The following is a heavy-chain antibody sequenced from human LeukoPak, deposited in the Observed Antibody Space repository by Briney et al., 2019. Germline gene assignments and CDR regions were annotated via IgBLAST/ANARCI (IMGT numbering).Heavy chain of an antibody. V-gene: IGHV3-21*01. CDR2: ISTSGSST. Sequence: GGSLRLSCAASGFTFSTYNMNWVRQAPGKGLEWVSSISTSGSSTFYADSMKGRFTISRDNAKSSLYLQMSSLRAEDTAVYYCAREPGNNGDLDYWGQGTLVTVSP. CDR3: AREPGNNGDLDY. J-gene: IGHJ4*02. CDR1: GFTFSTYN. D-gene: IGHD4-17*01.